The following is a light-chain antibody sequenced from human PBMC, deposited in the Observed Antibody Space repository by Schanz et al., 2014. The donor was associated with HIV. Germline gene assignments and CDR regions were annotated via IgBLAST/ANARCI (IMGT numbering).Light chain of an antibody. CDR3: SSYSGHNNLGI. CDR1: SSDVGSYNL. J-gene: IGLJ2*01. CDR2: EVT. Sequence: QSALTQPASVSGSPGQSITISCTGTSSDVGSYNLVSWYQQHPGNAPKLIVYEVTKRPSGVPDRFSGSKSGNTASLIVSGLQAEDEAEYYCSSYSGHNNLGIFGGGTKLTVL. V-gene: IGLV2-8*01.